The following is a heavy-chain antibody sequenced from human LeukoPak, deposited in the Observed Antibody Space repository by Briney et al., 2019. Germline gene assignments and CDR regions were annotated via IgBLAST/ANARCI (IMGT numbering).Heavy chain of an antibody. V-gene: IGHV4-38-2*01. J-gene: IGHJ4*02. CDR3: ARLLDNYGFDY. D-gene: IGHD5-18*01. Sequence: SEALSLTCAVSGYSISIAYYWGWIRQPPGKGLEWIGSMYHSGSTYYNPSLKSRVTISLDTSNSQFSLKLTSVAAADTAVYYCARLLDNYGFDYWGQGTLVTVSS. CDR1: GYSISIAYY. CDR2: MYHSGST.